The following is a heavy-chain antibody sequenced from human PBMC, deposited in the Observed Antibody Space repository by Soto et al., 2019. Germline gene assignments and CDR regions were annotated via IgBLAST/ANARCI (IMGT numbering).Heavy chain of an antibody. CDR2: ISSSGSTI. V-gene: IGHV3-11*01. Sequence: QVQLVESGGGLVKPGGSLRLSCAASGFTFSDHYMSWIRQAPGKGLEWVSYISSSGSTIYYADSVKGRFTISRDNAKNSLYLQMNSLRAEDTAVYYCASSYEADSVVPGPMDVWGKGTTVTVSS. CDR1: GFTFSDHY. J-gene: IGHJ6*03. D-gene: IGHD2-2*01. CDR3: ASSYEADSVVPGPMDV.